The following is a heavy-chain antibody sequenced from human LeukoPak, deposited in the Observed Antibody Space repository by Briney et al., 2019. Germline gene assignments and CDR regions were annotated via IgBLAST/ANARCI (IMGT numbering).Heavy chain of an antibody. Sequence: GASVKVSCKASGYTFTSYGISWVRQAPGQGLEWMGRIIPILGVTNFAQRFQGRVTITADTSTSIVYMELSSLRSEDTAMYYCAREGIGDYDIMTGYDGYFDYWGQGTLVSVSS. D-gene: IGHD3-9*01. CDR3: AREGIGDYDIMTGYDGYFDY. CDR2: IIPILGVT. CDR1: GYTFTSYG. V-gene: IGHV1-69*04. J-gene: IGHJ4*02.